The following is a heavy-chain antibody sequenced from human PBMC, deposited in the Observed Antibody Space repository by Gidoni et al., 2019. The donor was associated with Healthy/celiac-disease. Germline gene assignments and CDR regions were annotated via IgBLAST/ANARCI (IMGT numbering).Heavy chain of an antibody. D-gene: IGHD1-7*01. CDR1: GFTFDDYA. CDR2: ISWNSGSI. V-gene: IGHV3-9*01. CDR3: AKGFGITGTTD. Sequence: EVQLVESGGGLVQPGRSLRLSCAASGFTFDDYAMHWVRQAPGRGLEWVSGISWNSGSIGYADSVKGRFTISRDNAKNSLYLQMNSLRAEDTALYYCAKGFGITGTTDWGQGTLVTVSS. J-gene: IGHJ4*02.